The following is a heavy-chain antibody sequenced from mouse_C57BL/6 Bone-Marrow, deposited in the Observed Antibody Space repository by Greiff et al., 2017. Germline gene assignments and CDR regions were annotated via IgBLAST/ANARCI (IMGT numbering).Heavy chain of an antibody. CDR3: AREGYGSSYWYFDV. D-gene: IGHD1-1*01. CDR2: IYPGSGST. CDR1: GYTFTSYW. J-gene: IGHJ1*03. Sequence: VQLQQPGAELVKPGASVKMSCKASGYTFTSYWITWVKQRPGQGLEWIGDIYPGSGSTTYNEKFKSKATLTVDTSSSTAYMQLSSLTSEDSAVYYCAREGYGSSYWYFDVWGTGTTVTVSS. V-gene: IGHV1-55*01.